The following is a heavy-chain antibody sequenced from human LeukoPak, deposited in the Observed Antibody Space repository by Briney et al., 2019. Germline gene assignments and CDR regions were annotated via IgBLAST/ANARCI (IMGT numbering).Heavy chain of an antibody. D-gene: IGHD6-19*01. CDR1: GYTLTELS. CDR3: ATDIAVAGTRPNY. Sequence: GASVRVSCKVSGYTLTELSMHWVRQAPGKGLEWMGGFDPEDGETIYAQKFQGRVTMTEDTSTDTAYMELSSLRSEDTAVYYCATDIAVAGTRPNYWGQGTLVTVSS. CDR2: FDPEDGET. V-gene: IGHV1-24*01. J-gene: IGHJ4*02.